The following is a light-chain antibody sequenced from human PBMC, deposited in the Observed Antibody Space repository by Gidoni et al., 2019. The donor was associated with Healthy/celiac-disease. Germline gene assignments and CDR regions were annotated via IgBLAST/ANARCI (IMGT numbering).Light chain of an antibody. J-gene: IGLJ2*01. CDR1: SSDVGGYNY. Sequence: QSALTQQASVSGSPGQSITIPCTGTSSDVGGYNYVSWYQQHPGKPPKLMISSVSNRPSGVSNRFSGSKSGNTAFLTISGLQAEDEADYYCSSSPSSSTRFGGGTKLTVL. V-gene: IGLV2-14*01. CDR3: SSSPSSSTR. CDR2: SVS.